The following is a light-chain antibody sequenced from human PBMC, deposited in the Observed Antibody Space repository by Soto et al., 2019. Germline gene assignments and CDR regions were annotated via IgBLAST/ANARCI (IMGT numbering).Light chain of an antibody. J-gene: IGLJ1*01. CDR1: SSDVGNYNL. Sequence: SALTQPASVSGSPGEWITISCNGTSSDVGNYNLVSWYQHHPGKAPKLMIYEVNKRPSGVSNRFSGSKSGNTASLTISGLQAEDEADYYCCSYAGSNYVFGTGTKVTVL. CDR3: CSYAGSNYV. CDR2: EVN. V-gene: IGLV2-23*02.